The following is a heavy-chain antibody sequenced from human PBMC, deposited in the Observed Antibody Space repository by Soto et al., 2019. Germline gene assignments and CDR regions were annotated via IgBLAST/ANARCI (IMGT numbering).Heavy chain of an antibody. V-gene: IGHV3-66*01. J-gene: IGHJ6*02. CDR3: AREPPRLLHGMDV. Sequence: EVQLVESGGGLVQPGGSLRISCAASGFTVSSNYMSWVRQAPGKGLEWVSVIYSGGSTYYADSVKGRFTISRDNSKNTLYLQMNSLRAEDTAVYYCAREPPRLLHGMDVWGQGTTVTVSS. CDR1: GFTVSSNY. CDR2: IYSGGST.